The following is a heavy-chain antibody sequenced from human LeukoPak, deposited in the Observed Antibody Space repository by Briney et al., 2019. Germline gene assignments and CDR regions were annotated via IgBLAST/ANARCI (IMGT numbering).Heavy chain of an antibody. CDR2: IYYSGST. J-gene: IGHJ6*02. V-gene: IGHV4-59*08. Sequence: PSETLSLTCTVSGGSISSYYWSWIRQPPGKGLEWIGYIYYSGSTNYNPSPKSRVTISVDTSKNQFSLKLSSVTAADTAVYYCARHPEGMDVWGQGTTVTVSS. CDR3: ARHPEGMDV. CDR1: GGSISSYY.